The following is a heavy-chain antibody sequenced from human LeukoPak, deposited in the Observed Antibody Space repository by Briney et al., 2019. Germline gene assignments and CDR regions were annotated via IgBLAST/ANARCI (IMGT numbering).Heavy chain of an antibody. D-gene: IGHD6-19*01. CDR3: ATTDRVAVTGTNYYSYYMDV. J-gene: IGHJ6*03. CDR1: GGSIITYY. CDR2: IHTSGST. Sequence: KASETLSLTCTVSGGSIITYYWSWIRQPAGKGLEWIGRIHTSGSTNYNPSLKSRVSISVDTSKSQLSLKLTSVTAADTAVYYCATTDRVAVTGTNYYSYYMDVWGKGTTVTVSS. V-gene: IGHV4-4*07.